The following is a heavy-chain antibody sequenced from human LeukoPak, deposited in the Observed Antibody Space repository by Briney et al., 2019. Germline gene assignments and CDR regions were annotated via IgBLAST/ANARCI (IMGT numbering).Heavy chain of an antibody. V-gene: IGHV5-51*01. CDR2: IYPGYSDT. J-gene: IGHJ5*02. Sequence: GEALKISCKGSGYSFTSYWIGWVRQMPGKGLELMGIIYPGYSDTRYSPSFQGQVTISADKSISTAYLQWSSLKASDTAMYYCARRIVGATARFDPWGQGTLVTVSS. D-gene: IGHD1-26*01. CDR1: GYSFTSYW. CDR3: ARRIVGATARFDP.